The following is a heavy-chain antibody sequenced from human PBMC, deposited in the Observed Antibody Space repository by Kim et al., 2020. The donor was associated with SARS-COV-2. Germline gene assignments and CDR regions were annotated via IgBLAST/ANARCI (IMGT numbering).Heavy chain of an antibody. Sequence: SETLSLTCTVSGGSISSSSYYWGWIRQPPGKGLEWIGSIYYSGSTYYNPSLKSRVTISVDTSKNQFSLKLSSVTAADTAVYYCAGHELTDITIFGVVTQRGWFDPWGQGTLVTVSS. CDR2: IYYSGST. J-gene: IGHJ5*02. D-gene: IGHD3-3*01. CDR1: GGSISSSSYY. V-gene: IGHV4-39*01. CDR3: AGHELTDITIFGVVTQRGWFDP.